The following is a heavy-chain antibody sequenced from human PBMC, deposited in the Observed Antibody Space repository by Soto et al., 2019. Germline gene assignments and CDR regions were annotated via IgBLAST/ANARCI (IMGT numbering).Heavy chain of an antibody. CDR1: GYTFTSYG. D-gene: IGHD2-2*01. CDR3: ARDHCSSTSCYVKKRGWFDP. CDR2: ISAYNGNT. V-gene: IGHV1-18*01. Sequence: QVQLVQSGAEVKKPGASVKVSCKASGYTFTSYGISWVRQAPGQGLEWMGWISAYNGNTNYAQKLQGRVTMTTDTSTSTAYMELRSLRSDDTAVYYCARDHCSSTSCYVKKRGWFDPWGQGTLVTVSS. J-gene: IGHJ5*02.